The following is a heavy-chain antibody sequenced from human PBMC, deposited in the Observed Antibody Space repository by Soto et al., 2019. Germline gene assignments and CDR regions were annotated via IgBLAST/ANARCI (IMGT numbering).Heavy chain of an antibody. CDR1: GYSFTGYY. J-gene: IGHJ4*02. Sequence: ASVKVSCKASGYSFTGYYIHWVRQAPGEGLEWMGWINPDSGATNYAQNFQGRVTLTSDTSISTASMELTSLTSDDTAVYYCARGDYGTGGYPFPYFDYWGPGTMVTVYS. V-gene: IGHV1-2*02. D-gene: IGHD2-8*02. CDR2: INPDSGAT. CDR3: ARGDYGTGGYPFPYFDY.